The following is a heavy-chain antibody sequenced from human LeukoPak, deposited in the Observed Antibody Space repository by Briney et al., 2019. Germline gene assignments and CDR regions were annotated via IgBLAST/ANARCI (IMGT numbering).Heavy chain of an antibody. CDR2: IYYSEST. V-gene: IGHV4-39*01. CDR1: GGSISSSSYY. J-gene: IGHJ3*02. CDR3: ACRYSSSWYGRGASFDI. Sequence: SETLSLTCTVSGGSISSSSYYWGWIRQPPGKGLEWIGSIYYSESTYYNPSLKSRVTISVDTSKNQFSLKLSSVTAADTAVYYCACRYSSSWYGRGASFDIWGQGTMVTVSS. D-gene: IGHD6-13*01.